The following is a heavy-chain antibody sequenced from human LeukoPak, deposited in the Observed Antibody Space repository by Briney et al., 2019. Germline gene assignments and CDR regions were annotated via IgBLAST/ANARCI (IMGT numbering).Heavy chain of an antibody. J-gene: IGHJ4*02. Sequence: HPGRSLRLSCAASGFTFDDYAMHWVRQAPGKGLEWVSGISWNSGSIGYADSVKGRFTISRDNAKNSLYLQMNSLRAEDTALYYCAKDSNGSVSGDFDYWGQGTLVTVSS. CDR2: ISWNSGSI. V-gene: IGHV3-9*01. CDR3: AKDSNGSVSGDFDY. CDR1: GFTFDDYA. D-gene: IGHD3-10*01.